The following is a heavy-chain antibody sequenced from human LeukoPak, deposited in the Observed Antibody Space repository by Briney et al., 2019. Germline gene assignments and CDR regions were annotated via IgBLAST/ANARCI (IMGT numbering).Heavy chain of an antibody. CDR3: AKGGNCGGDCYWYFDL. V-gene: IGHV3-43*02. CDR2: ISGDGGST. Sequence: GGSLRLSCAASGFTFDDYAMHWVRQAPGKGLEWVSLISGDGGSTYYADSVKGRFTISRGNSKNSLYLQMNSLRTEDTALYYCAKGGNCGGDCYWYFDLWGRGTLVTVSS. CDR1: GFTFDDYA. J-gene: IGHJ2*01. D-gene: IGHD2-21*02.